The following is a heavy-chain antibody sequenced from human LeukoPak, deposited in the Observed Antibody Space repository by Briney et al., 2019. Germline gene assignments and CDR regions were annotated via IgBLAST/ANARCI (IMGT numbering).Heavy chain of an antibody. CDR2: IYTGEST. V-gene: IGHV4-4*07. Sequence: SETLSLTCTVSGGSISGYYWSWIRQPAGKGLEWIGRIYTGESTKYNPSLESRATMSVDTSKNQFSLKLSSVTAADTAVYYCARLGVVVPAAIRRGGFDYWGQGTLVTVSS. J-gene: IGHJ4*02. CDR3: ARLGVVVPAAIRRGGFDY. CDR1: GGSISGYY. D-gene: IGHD2-2*01.